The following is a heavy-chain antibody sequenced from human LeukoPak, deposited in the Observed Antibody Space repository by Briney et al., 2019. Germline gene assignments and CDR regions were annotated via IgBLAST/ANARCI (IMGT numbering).Heavy chain of an antibody. V-gene: IGHV3-7*01. D-gene: IGHD3-10*01. CDR1: EFTFSNYW. Sequence: GGSLRLSCEASEFTFSNYWMSWVRQAPGKGLEWVANVKQDGSEKYYVDSVKGRFTISRDDSKNTLFLQMNSLRAEDTAVYYCARDLGNFGSGSSYFDSWGQGTLVTVSS. CDR3: ARDLGNFGSGSSYFDS. CDR2: VKQDGSEK. J-gene: IGHJ4*02.